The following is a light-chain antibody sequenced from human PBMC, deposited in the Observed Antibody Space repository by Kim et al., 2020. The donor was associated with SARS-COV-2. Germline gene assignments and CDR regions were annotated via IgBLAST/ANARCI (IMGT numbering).Light chain of an antibody. CDR2: LNTDGRH. CDR1: SGHSGYA. Sequence: SGKLTCTRRSGHSGYAIAWHQQQPEKGPRYLMKLNTDGRHSRGDGIPDRFSGSSSGAERYLTISSLQSEDEADYYCQTWASGIRVFGGGTKVTVL. V-gene: IGLV4-69*01. J-gene: IGLJ3*02. CDR3: QTWASGIRV.